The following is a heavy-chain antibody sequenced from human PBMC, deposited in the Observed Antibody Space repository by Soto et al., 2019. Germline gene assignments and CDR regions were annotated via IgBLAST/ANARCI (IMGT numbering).Heavy chain of an antibody. CDR2: IYYSGST. D-gene: IGHD6-13*01. J-gene: IGHJ4*02. CDR3: ARADSSSWAYFDY. Sequence: PSETLSLTCTVSGGSLSSGGYYWSWIRQHPGKGLEWIGYIYYSGSTYYNPSLKSRVTISVDTSKNQFSLKLSSVTAADTAVYYCARADSSSWAYFDYWGQGTLVTVSS. CDR1: GGSLSSGGYY. V-gene: IGHV4-31*03.